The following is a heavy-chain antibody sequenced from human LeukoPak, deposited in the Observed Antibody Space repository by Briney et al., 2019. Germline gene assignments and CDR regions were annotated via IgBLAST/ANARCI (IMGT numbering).Heavy chain of an antibody. Sequence: GGSLRLSCAASGFTFSSYSMNWVRQAPGKGLEWVSSISSSSSYIYYADSVKGRFTISRDNAKNSLYLQMNSLRAEDTAVYYCARVPAYGDYSFDYWGQGTLVTVSS. CDR3: ARVPAYGDYSFDY. D-gene: IGHD4-17*01. V-gene: IGHV3-21*01. CDR2: ISSSSSYI. CDR1: GFTFSSYS. J-gene: IGHJ4*02.